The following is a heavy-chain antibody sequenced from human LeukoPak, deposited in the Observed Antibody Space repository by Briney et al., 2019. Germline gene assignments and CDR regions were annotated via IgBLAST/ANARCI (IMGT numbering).Heavy chain of an antibody. CDR1: GYTFTSYY. V-gene: IGHV1-46*01. Sequence: GASVKVSCKASGYTFTSYYMHWVRQPPGQELEWMGIINPSGGSTSYAQKFQGRVTMTRDTSISTAYMGLRSLRSDDTAVYYCARDCIGCHGFDYWGQGTLVTVSS. J-gene: IGHJ4*02. CDR3: ARDCIGCHGFDY. D-gene: IGHD2-15*01. CDR2: INPSGGST.